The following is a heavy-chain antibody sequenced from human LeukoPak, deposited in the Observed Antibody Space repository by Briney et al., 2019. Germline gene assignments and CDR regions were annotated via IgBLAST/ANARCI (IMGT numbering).Heavy chain of an antibody. D-gene: IGHD3-16*01. J-gene: IGHJ2*01. V-gene: IGHV3-48*04. CDR1: GFTVGSYG. CDR3: ARDGGLYWYFDL. Sequence: GGSLRLSCAASGFTVGSYGMSWVRQAPGKGLEWVSFISSTGSTIYYADSVKGRFTISRDNAKNSLYLQMNSLRAEDTAMYYCARDGGLYWYFDLWGRGTLVTVSS. CDR2: ISSTGSTI.